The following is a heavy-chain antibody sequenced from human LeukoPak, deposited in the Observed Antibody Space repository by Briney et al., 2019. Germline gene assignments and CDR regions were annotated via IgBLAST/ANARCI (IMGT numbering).Heavy chain of an antibody. J-gene: IGHJ4*02. CDR1: GGTFSSYA. Sequence: SVKVSCKASGGTFSSYAISWVRQAPGQGLEWMGRIIPILGIANYAQKFQGRVTITADKSTSTAYMELSSLRSEDTTVYYCAIHFDWLLHYWGQGTLVTVSS. V-gene: IGHV1-69*04. CDR3: AIHFDWLLHY. CDR2: IIPILGIA. D-gene: IGHD3-9*01.